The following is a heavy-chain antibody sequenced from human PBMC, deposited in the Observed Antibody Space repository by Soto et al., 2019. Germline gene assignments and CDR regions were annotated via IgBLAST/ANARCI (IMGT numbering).Heavy chain of an antibody. CDR2: IYPGDSDV. J-gene: IGHJ4*02. D-gene: IGHD3-10*01. V-gene: IGHV5-51*03. CDR1: GYDFSAYW. Sequence: DVQLVQAGAEVKKPGESLRISCKGSGYDFSAYWINWVRQMPGKGLEWMGTIYPGDSDVRYSPSFQGQVTISVDKSISIAYLQWSSLKAADTAMYCCARTDYGSGTFDSWGQGTLVTVSS. CDR3: ARTDYGSGTFDS.